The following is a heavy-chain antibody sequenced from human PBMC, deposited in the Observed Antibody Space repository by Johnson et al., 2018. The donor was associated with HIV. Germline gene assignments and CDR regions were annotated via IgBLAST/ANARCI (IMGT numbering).Heavy chain of an antibody. CDR3: ARDPGRGEWLLGAFDI. D-gene: IGHD3-3*01. Sequence: QVQLVESGGGLVQPGGSLRLSCAASGFTVSSNYMSWVRQAPGKGLEWVSGIRWNSGSIGYADSVKGRFTISRDNAKNSLYLQMNSLRAEDTAGYNCARDPGRGEWLLGAFDIWGQGTTVTVAP. CDR1: GFTVSSNY. J-gene: IGHJ3*02. CDR2: IRWNSGSI. V-gene: IGHV3-11*04.